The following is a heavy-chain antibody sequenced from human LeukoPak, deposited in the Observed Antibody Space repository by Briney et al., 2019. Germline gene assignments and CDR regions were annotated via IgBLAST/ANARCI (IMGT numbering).Heavy chain of an antibody. J-gene: IGHJ4*02. V-gene: IGHV3-73*01. CDR1: GFTFSGCA. Sequence: GGSLRLSCAASGFTFSGCAVHWVRQAPGKGLEWVGRIGSKAFNYATVYAASVVGRFTISRDDSKHTAFLQMNSLKTEDTAVYYCTRHLDGIAAYDYWGQGSLVTVSS. CDR3: TRHLDGIAAYDY. D-gene: IGHD6-13*01. CDR2: IGSKAFNYAT.